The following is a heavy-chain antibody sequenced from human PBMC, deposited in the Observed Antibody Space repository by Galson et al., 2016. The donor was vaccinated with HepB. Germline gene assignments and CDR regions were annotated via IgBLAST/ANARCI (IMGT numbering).Heavy chain of an antibody. J-gene: IGHJ4*02. CDR1: GFAFSSHS. V-gene: IGHV3-48*04. CDR3: ARGDGTNWDFDY. Sequence: SLRLSCAASGFAFSSHSMNWVRQAPGEGLEWLAYISGSSDKIYYGDSVKGRFTISRDNARNLLFLQMDGLRAEDTAVYFCARGDGTNWDFDYWGQGTLVTVSS. D-gene: IGHD7-27*01. CDR2: ISGSSDKI.